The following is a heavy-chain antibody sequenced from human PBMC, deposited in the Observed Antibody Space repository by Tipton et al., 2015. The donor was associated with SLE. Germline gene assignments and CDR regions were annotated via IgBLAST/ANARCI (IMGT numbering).Heavy chain of an antibody. CDR1: GYDFMTHW. J-gene: IGHJ6*02. D-gene: IGHD2/OR15-2a*01. CDR2: IYPGDSEI. V-gene: IGHV5-51*01. Sequence: QLVQSGAEGKRPGESLKISCKATGYDFMTHWIGWVRQMPGKGLEWMGIIYPGDSEIRYSPSFQGQVTISVGKSINTAYLQWSSLKASDTAMYYCARSPRGLSYGMDVWGQGTTVTVSS. CDR3: ARSPRGLSYGMDV.